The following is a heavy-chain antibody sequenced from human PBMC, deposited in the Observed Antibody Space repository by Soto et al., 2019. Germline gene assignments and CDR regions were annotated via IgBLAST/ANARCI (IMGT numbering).Heavy chain of an antibody. CDR3: ATYPRPGYHSNDYYGMDV. V-gene: IGHV1-24*01. J-gene: IGHJ6*02. CDR2: FDPEDGET. Sequence: QVQLVQSGAEVKKPGASVKVSCKVSGYTLTELSMHWVRQAPGKGLEWMGGFDPEDGETIYAQKFQGRLTMTEDTSTDTAYMERSSMRSEDTAVYYCATYPRPGYHSNDYYGMDVWGQGTTVTVSS. CDR1: GYTLTELS. D-gene: IGHD5-12*01.